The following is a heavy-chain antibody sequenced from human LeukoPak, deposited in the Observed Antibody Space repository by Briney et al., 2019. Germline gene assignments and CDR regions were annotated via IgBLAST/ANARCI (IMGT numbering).Heavy chain of an antibody. J-gene: IGHJ6*03. CDR3: ARSPTLYYYYMDV. CDR2: IYYSGST. V-gene: IGHV4-39*07. CDR1: GGSISSSSYY. Sequence: PSETLSLTCTVSGGSISSSSYYWGWIRQPPGKGLEWIGSIYYSGSTNYNPSLKSRVTISVDTSKNQFSLKLSSVTAADTAVYYCARSPTLYYYYMDVWGKGTTVTVSS.